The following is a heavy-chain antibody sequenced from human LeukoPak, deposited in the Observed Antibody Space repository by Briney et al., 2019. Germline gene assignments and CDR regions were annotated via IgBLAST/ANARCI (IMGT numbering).Heavy chain of an antibody. Sequence: PSQTLSLTCTVSGGSISSGGYYWSWIRQPPGKGLEWIGYIYHRGSTYYNPSLKSRVTISVDRSKNQFSLKLSSVTAADTAVYYCARVHIPSSGAFDIWGQGTMVTVSS. V-gene: IGHV4-30-2*01. D-gene: IGHD3-10*01. CDR1: GGSISSGGYY. J-gene: IGHJ3*02. CDR2: IYHRGST. CDR3: ARVHIPSSGAFDI.